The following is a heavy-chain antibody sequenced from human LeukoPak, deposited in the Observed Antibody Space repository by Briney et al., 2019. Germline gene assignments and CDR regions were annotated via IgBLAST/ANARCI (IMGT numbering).Heavy chain of an antibody. CDR1: FTFSNYW. D-gene: IGHD6-13*01. CDR3: ARAPVAAAGGFDY. V-gene: IGHV3-7*04. CDR2: IKQDGSEK. J-gene: IGHJ4*02. Sequence: GGSLRLSCAASFTFSNYWMSWVRQAPGKGLEWVANIKQDGSEKYYVDSVEGRFTISRDSANNSLYLQMNSLRAEDTAVYYCARAPVAAAGGFDYWGQGTLVTVSS.